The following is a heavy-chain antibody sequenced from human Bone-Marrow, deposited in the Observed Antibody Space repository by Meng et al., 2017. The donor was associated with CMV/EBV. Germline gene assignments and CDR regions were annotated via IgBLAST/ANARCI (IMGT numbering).Heavy chain of an antibody. CDR1: GYTFTGYY. Sequence: ASVKVSCKASGYTFTGYYMHWVRQAPGQGLEWMGWINPNSGGTNYAQKFQGRVTMTRDTSISTAYMELSRLRSDDTAVYYCARDTGYSSGWDTPSFGGWFAPWGHGTLVTVSS. CDR2: INPNSGGT. D-gene: IGHD6-19*01. V-gene: IGHV1-2*02. CDR3: ARDTGYSSGWDTPSFGGWFAP. J-gene: IGHJ5*02.